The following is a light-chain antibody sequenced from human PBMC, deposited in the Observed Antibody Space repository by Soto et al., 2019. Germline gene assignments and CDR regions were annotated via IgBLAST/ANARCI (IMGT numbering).Light chain of an antibody. CDR1: QSISSY. J-gene: IGKJ2*01. CDR2: AAS. CDR3: QQSYSTPVD. V-gene: IGKV1-39*01. Sequence: DIQMTQSPSSLSASVVDRVTITCRASQSISSYLNWYQHKPGKSPRLLIYAASSLQSGVTSRFSGSGSGTDFTLPISSLQPEDSAAYYCQQSYSTPVDFGQGTKLEIK.